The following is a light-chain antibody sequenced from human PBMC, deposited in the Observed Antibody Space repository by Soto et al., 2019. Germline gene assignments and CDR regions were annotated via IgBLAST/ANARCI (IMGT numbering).Light chain of an antibody. CDR2: AAS. J-gene: IGKJ4*01. CDR1: QGISSY. V-gene: IGKV1-27*01. CDR3: QKYDSAPSLT. Sequence: DIQMTQSPSSLSASVGDRVTVTCRASQGISSYLAWYQQKPGKVPKLLIYAASTLQPGVPSRFSGSGSGTDFTLTISSLQPKDVATYYCQKYDSAPSLTFGGGTKVEIK.